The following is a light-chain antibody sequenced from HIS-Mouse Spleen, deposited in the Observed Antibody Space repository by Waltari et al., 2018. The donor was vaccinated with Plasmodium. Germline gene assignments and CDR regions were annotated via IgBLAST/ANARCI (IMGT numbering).Light chain of an antibody. CDR3: SSYAGSNNYV. Sequence: QSALTQPPSASGSPGQSVTISCTGTSSDGGGYNYVSWYQQQPGKTPKLVMYEVSNRPSGVPDRFSVSKSGNTASLTVSGLQAEDEADYYCSSYAGSNNYVFGTGTKVTVL. CDR1: SSDGGGYNY. CDR2: EVS. J-gene: IGLJ1*01. V-gene: IGLV2-8*01.